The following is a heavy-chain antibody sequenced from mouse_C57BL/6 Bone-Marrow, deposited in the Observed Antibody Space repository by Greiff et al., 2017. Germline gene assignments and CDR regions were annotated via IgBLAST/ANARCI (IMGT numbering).Heavy chain of an antibody. CDR2: IYPRDGST. Sequence: VQLQESGPELVKPGASVKLSCKASGYTFTSYDINWVKQRPGQGLEWIGWIYPRDGSTKYNEKFKGKATLTVDTSSSTAYRELNSLTSEDSAVYCCARLEFDGSSGDWYFDVWGTGTTVTVSS. V-gene: IGHV1-85*01. CDR3: ARLEFDGSSGDWYFDV. D-gene: IGHD1-1*01. CDR1: GYTFTSYD. J-gene: IGHJ1*03.